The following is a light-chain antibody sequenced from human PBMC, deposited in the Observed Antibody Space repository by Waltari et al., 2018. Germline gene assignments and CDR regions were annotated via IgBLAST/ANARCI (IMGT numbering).Light chain of an antibody. V-gene: IGLV1-47*01. CDR1: SPNIGNNH. Sequence: QSLLTQSPSASGTPGQRVSISCSGRSPNIGNNHVYWYQHFPGTAPRLLIYDRHRRPSGVPERFSASKSGTSASLAISGLRSEDEADYYCAAWDDSRSVVFGGGTRLTVL. J-gene: IGLJ2*01. CDR3: AAWDDSRSVV. CDR2: DRH.